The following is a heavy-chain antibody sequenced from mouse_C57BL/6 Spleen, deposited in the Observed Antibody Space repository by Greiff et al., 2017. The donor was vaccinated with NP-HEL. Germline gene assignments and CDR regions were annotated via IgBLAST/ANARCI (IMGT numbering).Heavy chain of an antibody. J-gene: IGHJ3*01. Sequence: EVQRVESGGGLVKPGGSLKLSCAASGFTFSSYAMSWVRQTPEKRLEWVATISDGGSYTYYPDNVKGRFTISRDNAKNNLYLQMSHLKSEDTAMYYCAREDSTAWFAYWGQGTLVTVSA. V-gene: IGHV5-4*01. D-gene: IGHD2-5*01. CDR2: ISDGGSYT. CDR1: GFTFSSYA. CDR3: AREDSTAWFAY.